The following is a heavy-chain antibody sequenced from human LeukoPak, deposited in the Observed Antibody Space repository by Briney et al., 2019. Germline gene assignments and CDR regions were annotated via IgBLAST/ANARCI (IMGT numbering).Heavy chain of an antibody. Sequence: GGSLRISRAASGFIFSTCGMAWVRQSPGKGLEWVSTVSGSGDNTHYADSVKDRFTISRDNSKNTLYLQMNSLRAEDTALYYCARDAGSGWPLDYWGQGTLVTVSS. J-gene: IGHJ4*02. CDR1: GFIFSTCG. CDR2: VSGSGDNT. D-gene: IGHD6-19*01. V-gene: IGHV3-23*01. CDR3: ARDAGSGWPLDY.